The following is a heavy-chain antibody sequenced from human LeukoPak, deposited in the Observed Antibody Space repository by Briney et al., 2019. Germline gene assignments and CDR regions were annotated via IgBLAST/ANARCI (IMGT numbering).Heavy chain of an antibody. D-gene: IGHD3-22*01. CDR2: IYYSGST. CDR1: GGSISSSSYY. Sequence: PSETLSLTCTVSGGSISSSSYYWGWIRQPPGKGLEWIGGIYYSGSTYYNPSLKSRVTISVDTSKNQFSLKQNSVTPADTAVYYWSAQWAPPPNYYDSSGYEKAFDIWGQGTMVTVSS. J-gene: IGHJ3*02. CDR3: SAQWAPPPNYYDSSGYEKAFDI. V-gene: IGHV4-39*01.